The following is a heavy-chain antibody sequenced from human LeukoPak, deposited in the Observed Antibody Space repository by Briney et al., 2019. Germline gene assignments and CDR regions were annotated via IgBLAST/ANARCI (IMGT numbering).Heavy chain of an antibody. J-gene: IGHJ4*02. Sequence: GNSLRLSYAASGFTFSSSGMHWVRQAPGKGLEWVAVIWYDGSNRYYADPVKGRFTVSRDNSKNTLYLPMNSLRAEDTAVYYCARAKGVSTGYRPTDYWGQGTLVTVSS. CDR3: ARAKGVSTGYRPTDY. CDR1: GFTFSSSG. CDR2: IWYDGSNR. D-gene: IGHD3-22*01. V-gene: IGHV3-33*01.